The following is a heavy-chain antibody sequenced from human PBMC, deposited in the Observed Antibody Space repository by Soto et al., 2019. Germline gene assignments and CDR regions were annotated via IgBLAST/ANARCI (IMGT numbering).Heavy chain of an antibody. Sequence: SETLSLTCTVSGGSISSGGYYWSWIRQHPGKGLEWIGYIYYSGSTYYNPSLKSRVTISVDTSKNQFSLKLSSVTAADTAVYYCAREVAHYFDYWGQGTLVTVSS. CDR2: IYYSGST. V-gene: IGHV4-31*03. CDR1: GGSISSGGYY. CDR3: AREVAHYFDY. J-gene: IGHJ4*02.